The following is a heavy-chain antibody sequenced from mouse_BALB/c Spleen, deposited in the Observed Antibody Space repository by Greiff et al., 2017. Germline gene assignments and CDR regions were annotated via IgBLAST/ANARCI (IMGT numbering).Heavy chain of an antibody. J-gene: IGHJ3*01. CDR3: ASDSYGSTPFAY. CDR2: ISYSGST. Sequence: DVKVEESGPGLVKPSQSLSLTCTVTGYSITSDYAWYLIRQFPGNKQEWMGYISYSGSTSYNPSLKSRISITRDTSKNQFFLQLKSVTTEDTATSSGASDSYGSTPFAYWGQGTLVTVSA. D-gene: IGHD1-1*01. V-gene: IGHV3-2*02. CDR1: GYSITSDYA.